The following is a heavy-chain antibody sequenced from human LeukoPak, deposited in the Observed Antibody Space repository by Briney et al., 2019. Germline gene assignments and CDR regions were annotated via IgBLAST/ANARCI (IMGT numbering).Heavy chain of an antibody. V-gene: IGHV1-18*01. J-gene: IGHJ5*02. CDR3: ARDGDKWNDATFDN. CDR1: GYIYTNFG. CDR2: INAYNGKT. Sequence: ASVKVSCKASGYIYTNFGISWVRQVPGQGLEWMGWINAYNGKTKYAQKDQGRVTMTTDTSTSTAYMEVTNLRSNDTAVYYCARDGDKWNDATFDNWGQGTLVTVSS. D-gene: IGHD1-1*01.